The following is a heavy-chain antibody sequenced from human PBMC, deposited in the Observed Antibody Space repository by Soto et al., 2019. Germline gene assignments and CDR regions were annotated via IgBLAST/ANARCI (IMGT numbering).Heavy chain of an antibody. J-gene: IGHJ5*02. CDR3: AARIGNIGWYWLDA. CDR2: IVLGNGNT. D-gene: IGHD6-19*01. Sequence: GASVKVSCKASGFTFTSSAVKWVRQARGQPLEWIGWIVLGNGNTNYAQKFQGRVTITRDKSTSTAYMDLSRLRSDDTAMYYCAARIGNIGWYWLDAWGQGPQVTVSS. CDR1: GFTFTSSA. V-gene: IGHV1-58*01.